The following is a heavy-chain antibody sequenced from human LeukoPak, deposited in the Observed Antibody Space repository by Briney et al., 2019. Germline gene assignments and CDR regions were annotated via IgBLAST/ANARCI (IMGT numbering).Heavy chain of an antibody. CDR3: ARDGWFGDYNWFDP. CDR1: GFTFSSYS. Sequence: GGSLRLSCAASGFTFSSYSMNWVRQAPRKGLEWLSYISSASNTIYYADSVKSRFTISRDNAKNSLYLQMNSLRAEDTAVYYCARDGWFGDYNWFDPWGQGTLVTVSS. CDR2: ISSASNTI. V-gene: IGHV3-48*01. J-gene: IGHJ5*02. D-gene: IGHD3-10*01.